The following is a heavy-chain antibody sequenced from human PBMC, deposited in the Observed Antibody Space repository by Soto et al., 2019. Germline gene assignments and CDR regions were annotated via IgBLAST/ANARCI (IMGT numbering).Heavy chain of an antibody. J-gene: IGHJ6*02. V-gene: IGHV3-9*01. CDR2: ISWNSGSI. D-gene: IGHD6-13*01. Sequence: GGSLRLSCAASGFTFDDYAMHWFRQAPGKGLEWVSGISWNSGSIGYADSVKGRFTISRDNAKNSLYLQMNSLRAEDAALYYCAKDIRYSSSLYYYYYYGMDVWGQGTTVTVSS. CDR1: GFTFDDYA. CDR3: AKDIRYSSSLYYYYYYGMDV.